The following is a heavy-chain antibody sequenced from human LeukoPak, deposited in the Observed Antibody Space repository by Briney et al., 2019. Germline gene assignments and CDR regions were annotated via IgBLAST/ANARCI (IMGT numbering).Heavy chain of an antibody. D-gene: IGHD3-3*01. V-gene: IGHV4-34*01. CDR3: ARGAYYDFWSGYYTSYYYYMDV. CDR2: INHSGST. J-gene: IGHJ6*03. CDR1: GGSFSGYY. Sequence: SETLSLTCAVYGGSFSGYYWSWIRQPPGKGLEWIGEINHSGSTNYNPSLKSRVTISVDTSKNQFSLKLSSVTAADTAVYYCARGAYYDFWSGYYTSYYYYMDVWGKGTTVTVSS.